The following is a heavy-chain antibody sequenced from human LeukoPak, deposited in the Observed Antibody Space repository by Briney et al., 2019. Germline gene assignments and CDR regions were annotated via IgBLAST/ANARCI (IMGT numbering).Heavy chain of an antibody. V-gene: IGHV1-18*01. D-gene: IGHD3-22*01. CDR2: ISAYNGNT. J-gene: IGHJ4*02. CDR3: ARVYYDSSGFPFDY. CDR1: GYTFTSYG. Sequence: ASVKVSCKASGYTFTSYGISWVRQAPGQGLEWMGWISAYNGNTNYAQKFQGRVTMTRDTSISTAYMELSRLRSDDTAVYYCARVYYDSSGFPFDYWGQGTLVTVSS.